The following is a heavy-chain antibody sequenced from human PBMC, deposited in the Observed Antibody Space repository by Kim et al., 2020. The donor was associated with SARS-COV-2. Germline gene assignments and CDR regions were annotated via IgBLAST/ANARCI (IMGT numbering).Heavy chain of an antibody. CDR1: GVSFSHYD. V-gene: IGHV1-69*13. D-gene: IGHD2-21*01. Sequence: SVKVSCKASGVSFSHYDFNWVRQAPGQRLEWMGGIVPISATLNYAQKFQGRLTITADESTNTVYMELTSLRSEDTALYYCAGDNNDGVVNYALEIWGQGTMVTVSS. CDR2: IVPISATL. J-gene: IGHJ3*02. CDR3: AGDNNDGVVNYALEI.